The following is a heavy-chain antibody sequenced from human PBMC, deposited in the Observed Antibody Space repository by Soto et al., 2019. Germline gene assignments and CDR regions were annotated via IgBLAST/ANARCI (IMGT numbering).Heavy chain of an antibody. V-gene: IGHV1-69*13. CDR2: IIPIFGTA. J-gene: IGHJ5*02. CDR1: GGTFSSYA. CDR3: ARVSGYCSGGSCARFGWFDP. D-gene: IGHD2-15*01. Sequence: SVKVSCKASGGTFSSYAISWLLQAPGQGLEWMGGIIPIFGTANYAQKFQGRVTITADESTSTAYMELSSLRSEDTAVYYCARVSGYCSGGSCARFGWFDPWGQGTLVTVSS.